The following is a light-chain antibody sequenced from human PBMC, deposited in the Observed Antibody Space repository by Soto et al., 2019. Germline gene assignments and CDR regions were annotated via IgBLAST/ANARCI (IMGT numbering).Light chain of an antibody. J-gene: IGKJ5*01. V-gene: IGKV3-11*01. CDR2: DAS. Sequence: EIVLTQSPGTLSLSPGERATLSCRASQSVSSYLAWYQQKPGQAPRLLIYDASNRATGIPARFRGSGSGTDFTLTISSLEPEDFAVYYCQQRSNWPGTSGQGTRLEIK. CDR3: QQRSNWPGT. CDR1: QSVSSY.